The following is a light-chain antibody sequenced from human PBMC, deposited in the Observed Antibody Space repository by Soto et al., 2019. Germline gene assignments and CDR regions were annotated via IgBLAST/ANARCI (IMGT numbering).Light chain of an antibody. CDR3: MQALQVPWT. Sequence: DIVMTPSPLSLPVTPGEPASISCRSSQSLLHSNGYDYLDWYLQKPGQSPQLLIYLGSNRASGLPDRVSGSGAAAHFTLNISSGEVEDVGVYYCMQALQVPWTFGQETNVDIK. V-gene: IGKV2-28*01. J-gene: IGKJ1*01. CDR1: QSLLHSNGYDY. CDR2: LGS.